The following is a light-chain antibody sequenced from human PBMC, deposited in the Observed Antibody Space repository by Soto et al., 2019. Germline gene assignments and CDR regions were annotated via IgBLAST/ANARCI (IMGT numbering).Light chain of an antibody. V-gene: IGKV1-5*03. J-gene: IGKJ4*01. CDR2: KAS. CDR1: QSISSW. CDR3: QQYKSYSLT. Sequence: DFQMTRSPSTLSASVGDRVTITCRASQSISSWLAWYQQKPGKAPKRLIYKASSLKSGVPSRFSGSGSGTEFTLTISSLQPDDFATYYCQQYKSYSLTFGGGTKVDI.